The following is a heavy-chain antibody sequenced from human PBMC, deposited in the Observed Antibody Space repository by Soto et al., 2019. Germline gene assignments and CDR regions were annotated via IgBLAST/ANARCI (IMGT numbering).Heavy chain of an antibody. D-gene: IGHD3-9*01. Sequence: SETLSLTCAVPGYSISSGYYWGWIRQPPGKGLEWIGSIYHSGSTYYNPSLKSRVTISVDTSKNQFSLKLSSVTAADTAVYYCARDASLRYFDWLLSFDYWGQGTLVTVSS. CDR2: IYHSGST. CDR1: GYSISSGYY. V-gene: IGHV4-38-2*02. J-gene: IGHJ4*02. CDR3: ARDASLRYFDWLLSFDY.